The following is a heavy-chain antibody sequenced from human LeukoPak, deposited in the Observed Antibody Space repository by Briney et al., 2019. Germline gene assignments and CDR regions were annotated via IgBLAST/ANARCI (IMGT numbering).Heavy chain of an antibody. CDR1: GFTFSSYA. CDR2: ISGSGDST. CDR3: AKVTWILLWSHYFDS. D-gene: IGHD5-18*01. Sequence: GGSLRLSCAASGFTFSSYAMTWVRQAPGKGLECVSAISGSGDSTNYADSVKGRFTIARDNSKNTLYLQMNRLSAEDTAVYSCAKVTWILLWSHYFDSWGQGTLVTVSS. J-gene: IGHJ4*02. V-gene: IGHV3-23*01.